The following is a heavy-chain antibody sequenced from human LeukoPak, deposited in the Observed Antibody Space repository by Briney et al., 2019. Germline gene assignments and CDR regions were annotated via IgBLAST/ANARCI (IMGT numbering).Heavy chain of an antibody. D-gene: IGHD3-10*01. J-gene: IGHJ6*02. V-gene: IGHV3-30*18. CDR2: ISYDGSNK. Sequence: GRSLRLFCAASGFTFSSYGMHWVRQAPGKGLEWVAVISYDGSNKYYADSVKGRFTISRDNSKNTLYLQMNSLRAEDTAVYYCAKDLGYYYGSGSYPRIYYYYGMDVWGQGTTVTGSS. CDR1: GFTFSSYG. CDR3: AKDLGYYYGSGSYPRIYYYYGMDV.